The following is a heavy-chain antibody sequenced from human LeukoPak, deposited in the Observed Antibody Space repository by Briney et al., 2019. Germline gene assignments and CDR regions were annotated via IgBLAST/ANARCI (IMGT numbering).Heavy chain of an antibody. D-gene: IGHD3-10*01. J-gene: IGHJ6*03. Sequence: ASVKVSCKASGYTFSTNGISWVRQAPGQGLEWMGWINAYNGNTKYAQKVQGRVNMTTDTSTSTAYMELRSLRFDDTAVYYCARDPRWFGEGISNFYYYMDVWGKGTTIIISS. CDR1: GYTFSTNG. CDR2: INAYNGNT. CDR3: ARDPRWFGEGISNFYYYMDV. V-gene: IGHV1-18*01.